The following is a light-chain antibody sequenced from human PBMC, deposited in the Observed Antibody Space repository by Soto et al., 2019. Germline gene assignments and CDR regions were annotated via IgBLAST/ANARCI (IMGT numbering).Light chain of an antibody. J-gene: IGKJ1*01. CDR3: QQSRT. Sequence: DIQMTQSPSTLSGSIGDRVTITCRASQTISSWLAWYQQKPGKAPKLLIYKASTLKSGVPSRFSGSGSGTDFTLTISSLQPEDFATYYCQQSRTFGQGTKVDI. CDR1: QTISSW. V-gene: IGKV1-5*03. CDR2: KAS.